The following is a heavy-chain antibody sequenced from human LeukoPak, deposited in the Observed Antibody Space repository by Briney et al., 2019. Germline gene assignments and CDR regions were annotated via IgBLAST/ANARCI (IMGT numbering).Heavy chain of an antibody. CDR3: ARHKWELLPESAFDI. D-gene: IGHD1-26*01. V-gene: IGHV4-4*07. CDR2: IYTSGST. Sequence: SETLSLTCTVSGGSISSYYWSWIRQPAGKGLEWIGRIYTSGSTNYNPSLKSRVTMSVDTSKNQFSLKLSSVTAADTAVYYCARHKWELLPESAFDIWGQGTMVTVSS. J-gene: IGHJ3*02. CDR1: GGSISSYY.